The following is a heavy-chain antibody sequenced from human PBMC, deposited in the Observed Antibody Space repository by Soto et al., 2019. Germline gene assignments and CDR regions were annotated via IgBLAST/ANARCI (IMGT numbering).Heavy chain of an antibody. CDR1: GGSISNHY. CDR2: IYYDGNT. J-gene: IGHJ4*02. CDR3: TGANWYSEY. V-gene: IGHV4-59*11. Sequence: SETLSLTCTVSGGSISNHYWSWIRQPPGKGLEWIGYIYYDGNTNYNPPLKSRVTMSVDTSKNQISLKLSSVTAADTAVYYCTGANWYSEYWGQGTLVPVSS. D-gene: IGHD7-27*01.